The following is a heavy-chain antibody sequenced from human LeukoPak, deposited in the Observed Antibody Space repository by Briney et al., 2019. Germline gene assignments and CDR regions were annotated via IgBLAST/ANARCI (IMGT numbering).Heavy chain of an antibody. J-gene: IGHJ4*02. CDR1: GGSISSSNW. CDR3: ARGEEYGSGTVHFDY. Sequence: PSETLSLTCAVSGGSISSSNWWSWVRPPPGKGLEWIGEVHHSGGTNYNPSLKSRVTISADRSNNRFSLSLNSVTAADTAVFYCARGEEYGSGTVHFDYWGQGILVTVSS. D-gene: IGHD3-10*01. CDR2: VHHSGGT. V-gene: IGHV4-4*02.